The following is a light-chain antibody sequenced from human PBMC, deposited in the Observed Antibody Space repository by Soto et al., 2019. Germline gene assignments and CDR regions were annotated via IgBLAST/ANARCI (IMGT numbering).Light chain of an antibody. CDR3: QQYHRSSIT. CDR1: QTISTW. J-gene: IGKJ5*01. CDR2: DAS. Sequence: DIQMTQSPSTLSASVGDRVTITCRASQTISTWMAWYQQKPGKAPKLLVYDASTLQSGVASRFSGSGSGTEFTLIISGLQPDDSATYYCQQYHRSSITFGQGTRLEIK. V-gene: IGKV1-5*01.